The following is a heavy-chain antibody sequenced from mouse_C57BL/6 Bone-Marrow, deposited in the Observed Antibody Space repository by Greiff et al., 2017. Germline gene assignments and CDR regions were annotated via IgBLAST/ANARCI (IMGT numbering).Heavy chain of an antibody. CDR2: ISDGGSYT. CDR1: GFTFSSYA. J-gene: IGHJ3*01. V-gene: IGHV5-4*01. CDR3: ARDGRLPAWFAY. Sequence: EVKLMESGGGLVKPGGSLKLSCAASGFTFSSYAMSWVRQTPEKRLEWVATISDGGSYTYYPDNVKGRFTISRDNAKHNLYLQMSHLKSEDTAMYYCARDGRLPAWFAYWGQGTLVTVSA. D-gene: IGHD2-4*01.